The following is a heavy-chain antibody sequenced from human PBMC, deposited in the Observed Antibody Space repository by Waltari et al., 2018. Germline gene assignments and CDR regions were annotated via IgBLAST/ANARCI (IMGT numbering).Heavy chain of an antibody. V-gene: IGHV4-38-2*02. CDR2: IYHSGST. Sequence: QVQLQESGPGLVKPSEPLSLTCTVSGYSISSGYYWGWLRQPQGTGREWIGSIYHSGSTYYNTSLKSRVTISVDTSKNQFSLKLSSVTAADTAVYYCARVDGRLGAYVWGSYRRLFDYWGQGTLVTVSS. CDR1: GYSISSGYY. J-gene: IGHJ4*02. D-gene: IGHD3-16*02. CDR3: ARVDGRLGAYVWGSYRRLFDY.